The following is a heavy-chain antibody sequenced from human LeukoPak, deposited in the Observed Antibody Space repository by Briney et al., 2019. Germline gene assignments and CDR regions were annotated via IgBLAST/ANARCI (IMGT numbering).Heavy chain of an antibody. Sequence: SETLSLTCTVSGGSVSSGSYYWSWIRQPPGKGLEWIGYIYYSGSTNYNPSLKSRVTISVDTSKNQFSLKLGSVTAADTAVYYCARVDSGYDYFDYWGQGTLVTVSS. CDR3: ARVDSGYDYFDY. D-gene: IGHD5-12*01. CDR1: GGSVSSGSYY. J-gene: IGHJ4*02. V-gene: IGHV4-61*01. CDR2: IYYSGST.